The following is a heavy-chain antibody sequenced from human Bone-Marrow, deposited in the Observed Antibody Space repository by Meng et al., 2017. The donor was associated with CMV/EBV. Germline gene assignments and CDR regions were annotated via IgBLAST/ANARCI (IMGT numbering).Heavy chain of an antibody. V-gene: IGHV1-2*02. CDR1: GYTFTGYY. D-gene: IGHD5-12*01. CDR2: INPNSGDT. J-gene: IGHJ1*01. Sequence: QVQLVQSGAEVKKPGASVKVSCKASGYTFTGYYMHWVRQAPGQGLEWMGWINPNSGDTNYAQKFQGRVTMTRDTSITTAYMELSRLRSDDTAVYYCARDPPASYEKYFQHWGQGTLVTVSS. CDR3: ARDPPASYEKYFQH.